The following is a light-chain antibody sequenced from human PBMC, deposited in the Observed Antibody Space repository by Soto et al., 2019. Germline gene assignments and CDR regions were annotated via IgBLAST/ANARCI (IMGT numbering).Light chain of an antibody. CDR3: QQYGDWPPET. CDR2: GAS. V-gene: IGKV3-15*01. CDR1: QSVSRN. J-gene: IGKJ2*01. Sequence: TQSPATLSVSPGDRATLSCRASQSVSRNLAWYQQKPGQAPRLLIYGASSRATGVPARFSGSGSATEFTLSISSLQSEDVAVYYCQQYGDWPPETVGQGTKLEI.